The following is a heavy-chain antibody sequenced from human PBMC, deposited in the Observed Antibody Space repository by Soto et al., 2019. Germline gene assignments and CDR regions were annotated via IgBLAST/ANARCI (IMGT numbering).Heavy chain of an antibody. CDR3: ARLIHCKTTSCYFDY. CDR1: GGSISSSSYY. V-gene: IGHV4-39*01. D-gene: IGHD2-2*01. CDR2: VYYSGTT. J-gene: IGHJ4*02. Sequence: QLQLQESGPGLVKPSETLSLTCTVSGGSISSSSYYWAWVRQSPGKGLEWIGSVYYSGTTYYNPSLKRRVTISGDTSKNQFSLKLSSVTAADTAVFYCARLIHCKTTSCYFDYWGQGTLVTVSS.